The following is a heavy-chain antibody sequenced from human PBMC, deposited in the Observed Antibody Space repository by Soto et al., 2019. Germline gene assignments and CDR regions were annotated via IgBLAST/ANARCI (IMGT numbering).Heavy chain of an antibody. V-gene: IGHV3-30*18. CDR3: AKGRTSSWFHDAFDI. Sequence: QVQLVESGGGLVQPGRSLRLSCAASGFTFSSYGMHWVRQAPSKGLEWVAVISYDGGNKYYADPVKGRVTISRDNSKNTLYLQMNSLRAEDTAVYYCAKGRTSSWFHDAFDIWGQGTMVTVSS. J-gene: IGHJ3*02. CDR2: ISYDGGNK. D-gene: IGHD6-13*01. CDR1: GFTFSSYG.